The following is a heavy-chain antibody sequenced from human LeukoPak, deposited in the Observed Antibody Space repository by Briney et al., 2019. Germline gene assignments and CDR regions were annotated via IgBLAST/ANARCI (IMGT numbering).Heavy chain of an antibody. V-gene: IGHV4-34*01. CDR1: GGSFSGYY. Sequence: PSETLSLTCAVYGGSFSGYYWSWIRQPPGKGLEWIGEINHSGSTNYNPSLKSRVTISVDTSKNQFSLKLSSVTAADTAVYHCAIAEKVRGVPFDYWGQGTLVTVSS. CDR2: INHSGST. CDR3: AIAEKVRGVPFDY. D-gene: IGHD3-10*01. J-gene: IGHJ4*02.